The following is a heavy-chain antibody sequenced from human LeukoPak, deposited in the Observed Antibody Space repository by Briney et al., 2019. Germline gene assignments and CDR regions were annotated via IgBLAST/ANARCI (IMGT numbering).Heavy chain of an antibody. Sequence: GASVKVSCKASGYTFTSYGISWVRQAPGQGLEWMGWISAYNGNTNYAQKLQGRVTMTTDTSTSTAYMDLRILRSDDTAVYYCARTRRYSSSWYYFDYWGQGTLVTVSS. CDR2: ISAYNGNT. CDR3: ARTRRYSSSWYYFDY. V-gene: IGHV1-18*01. CDR1: GYTFTSYG. J-gene: IGHJ4*02. D-gene: IGHD6-13*01.